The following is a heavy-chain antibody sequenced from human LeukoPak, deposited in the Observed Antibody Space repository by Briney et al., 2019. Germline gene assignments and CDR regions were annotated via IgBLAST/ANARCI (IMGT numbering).Heavy chain of an antibody. CDR1: GGTFSSYA. V-gene: IGHV1-69*05. Sequence: SVKVSCKPSGGTFSSYAISWVRQAPGQGLEWMGRIIPIFGTANYAQKFQGRVTITTDESTSTAYMELSSLRSEDTAVYYCARDRYGSGSLFDYWGQGTLVTVSS. CDR3: ARDRYGSGSLFDY. CDR2: IIPIFGTA. D-gene: IGHD3-10*01. J-gene: IGHJ4*02.